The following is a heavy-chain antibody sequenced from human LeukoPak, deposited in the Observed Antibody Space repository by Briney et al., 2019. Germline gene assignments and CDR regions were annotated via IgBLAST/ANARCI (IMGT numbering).Heavy chain of an antibody. CDR2: IRYDGSNK. J-gene: IGHJ4*02. V-gene: IGHV3-30*02. D-gene: IGHD6-19*01. Sequence: GGSLSLSCAASGFTFSSYGMHWVRQAPGKGLEWVAFIRYDGSNKYYADSVKGRFTISRDNSKNTLYLQMNSRRAEDTAVYYCAKEAVAGTSDFDYWGQGTLVTVSS. CDR1: GFTFSSYG. CDR3: AKEAVAGTSDFDY.